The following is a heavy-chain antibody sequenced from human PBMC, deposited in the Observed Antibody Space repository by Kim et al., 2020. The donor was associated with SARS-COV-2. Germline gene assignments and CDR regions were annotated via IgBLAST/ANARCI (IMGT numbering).Heavy chain of an antibody. J-gene: IGHJ4*02. D-gene: IGHD1-26*01. CDR3: ARVKWELPLYFDY. V-gene: IGHV3-11*05. Sequence: GGSLRLSCAASGFTFSYYYMSWIRQAPGKGLEWVSDINSSSTYTNYADSVNGRFTISRDNAKNSLYLQMNSLRAEDTAVYYCARVKWELPLYFDYWGQGT. CDR1: GFTFSYYY. CDR2: INSSSTYT.